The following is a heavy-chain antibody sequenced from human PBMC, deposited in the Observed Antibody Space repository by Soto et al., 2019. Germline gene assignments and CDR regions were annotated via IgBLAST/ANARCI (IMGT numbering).Heavy chain of an antibody. V-gene: IGHV3-11*01. J-gene: IGHJ4*02. CDR2: ISSSFVSM. Sequence: HVELVQFGGGLVKPGGYLRLSCAVSEFPFSNYYMSWIRQAPGKGLEWLADISSSFVSMHYADSVKDRFSISRDNANNSLFLQMNSLRADDTAVYYCARVSATGLVVNGREYVDYGGQGALVTVSS. D-gene: IGHD3-9*01. CDR1: EFPFSNYY. CDR3: ARVSATGLVVNGREYVDY.